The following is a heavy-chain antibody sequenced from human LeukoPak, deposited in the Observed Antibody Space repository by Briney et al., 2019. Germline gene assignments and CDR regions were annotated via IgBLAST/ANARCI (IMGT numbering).Heavy chain of an antibody. Sequence: GGSLRLSCAASGFTFSNAWMSWVRQAPGKGLEWVGRLKSKTDGETTDYATPVKGRFTVSRDDSKNTVYLQMNSLKTEDTAVYYCTTHYSGLGFGGQGTLVTVSS. CDR1: GFTFSNAW. J-gene: IGHJ4*02. CDR2: LKSKTDGETT. V-gene: IGHV3-15*01. CDR3: TTHYSGLGF. D-gene: IGHD2-15*01.